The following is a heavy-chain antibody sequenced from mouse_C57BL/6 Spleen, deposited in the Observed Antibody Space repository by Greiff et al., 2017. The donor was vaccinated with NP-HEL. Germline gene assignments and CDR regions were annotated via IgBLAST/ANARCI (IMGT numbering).Heavy chain of an antibody. V-gene: IGHV14-4*01. J-gene: IGHJ2*01. CDR2: IDPENGDT. D-gene: IGHD1-1*01. Sequence: VQLQQSGAELVRPGASVKLSCTASGFNIKDDYMHWVKQRPEQGLEWIGWIDPENGDTEYASKFQGKATITADTSSNTAYLQLSSLTSEDTAVYYCTTPITTVVADYWGQGTTLTVSS. CDR3: TTPITTVVADY. CDR1: GFNIKDDY.